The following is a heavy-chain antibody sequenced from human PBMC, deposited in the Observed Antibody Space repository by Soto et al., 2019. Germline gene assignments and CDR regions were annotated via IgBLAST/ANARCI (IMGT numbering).Heavy chain of an antibody. CDR2: ISYDGSNK. V-gene: IGHV3-30-3*01. CDR3: ASTIVANRRRPPKYYFDY. J-gene: IGHJ4*02. Sequence: GGSLRLSCAASGFTLSSYAMHWVRQAPGKGLEWVAVISYDGSNKYYADSVKGRFTISRDNSKNTLYLQMNSLRAEDTAVYYCASTIVANRRRPPKYYFDYWGQGTLVTVSS. CDR1: GFTLSSYA. D-gene: IGHD5-12*01.